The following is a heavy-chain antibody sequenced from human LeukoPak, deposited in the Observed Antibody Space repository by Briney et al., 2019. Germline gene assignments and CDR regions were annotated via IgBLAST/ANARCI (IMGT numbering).Heavy chain of an antibody. CDR2: ITGSSTYI. CDR1: GFTFSSYS. J-gene: IGHJ6*02. V-gene: IGHV3-21*01. CDR3: ARNLGYCSGGSCQKRGMDV. D-gene: IGHD2-15*01. Sequence: GDSLRLSCAASGFTFSSYSMNWVRQAPGKGLEWVSSITGSSTYIHYADSVKGRFTISRDNAKNSLYLQMNSLRAEDTAVYYCARNLGYCSGGSCQKRGMDVWGQGTTVTVSS.